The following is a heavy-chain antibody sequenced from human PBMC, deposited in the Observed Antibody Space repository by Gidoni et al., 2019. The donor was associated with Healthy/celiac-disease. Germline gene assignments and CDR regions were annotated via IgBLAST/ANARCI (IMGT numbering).Heavy chain of an antibody. CDR3: AKAWITFGGVIVLGGAFDI. CDR1: GFTFDDSA. V-gene: IGHV3-9*01. CDR2: ISWNSGSI. J-gene: IGHJ3*02. Sequence: EVQLVESGGGLVQPGRSLSLSCAASGFTFDDSAMHWVRQAPGKGLEWVSGISWNSGSIGYADSVKGRFTISRDNAKNSLYLQMNSLRAEDTALYYCAKAWITFGGVIVLGGAFDIWGQGTMVTVSS. D-gene: IGHD3-16*02.